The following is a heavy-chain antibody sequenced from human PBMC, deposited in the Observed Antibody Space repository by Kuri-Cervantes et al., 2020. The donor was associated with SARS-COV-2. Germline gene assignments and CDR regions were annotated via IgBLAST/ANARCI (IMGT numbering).Heavy chain of an antibody. J-gene: IGHJ6*03. Sequence: GESLRLSCAVSGFSFSSYAMHWVRQAPGKGLEWVGRTRSKTDGGTTDYSAQVKGRFTISRDDSKNTLYLQMNSMTTEHTAVYYCTTGYPSSSSHYYYYYYMDVWGKGTTVTVSS. CDR3: TTGYPSSSSHYYYYYYMDV. V-gene: IGHV3-15*01. CDR1: GFSFSSYA. CDR2: TRSKTDGGTT. D-gene: IGHD6-6*01.